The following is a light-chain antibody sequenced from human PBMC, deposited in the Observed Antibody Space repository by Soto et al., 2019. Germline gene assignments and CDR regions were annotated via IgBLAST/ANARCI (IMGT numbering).Light chain of an antibody. J-gene: IGKJ5*01. V-gene: IGKV3-15*01. CDR3: QQYNDWPPIT. CDR2: DAS. CDR1: QSLRGL. Sequence: EVVLTQSPVTLSLSPGERATLSCRASQSLRGLLAWYQQKPGQAPRLLIYDASNMATGIPARFSGSGSGTEFTLTIISLQSKDFAVYYCQQYNDWPPITFGQGTRLEIK.